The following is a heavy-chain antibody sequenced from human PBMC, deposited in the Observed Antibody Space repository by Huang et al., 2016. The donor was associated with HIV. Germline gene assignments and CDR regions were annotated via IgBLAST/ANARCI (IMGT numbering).Heavy chain of an antibody. J-gene: IGHJ5*02. V-gene: IGHV4-59*02. CDR1: GDSVRSHY. CDR3: VRDQGRLAVGGIDNWFDP. D-gene: IGHD6-19*01. CDR2: VYDSGTT. Sequence: QVRLQESGPGLVKPSETLSLSCTVSGDSVRSHYWGWLRHPPGKGLEWIGTVYDSGTTKYNPRLKRRITISVDTSKNGFSLNITSVSAADTAMYFCVRDQGRLAVGGIDNWFDPWGQGALVTVSS.